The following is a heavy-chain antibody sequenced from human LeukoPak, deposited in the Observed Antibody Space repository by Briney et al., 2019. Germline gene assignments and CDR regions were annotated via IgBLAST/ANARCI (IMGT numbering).Heavy chain of an antibody. D-gene: IGHD3-22*01. CDR1: GFTFSSYT. J-gene: IGHJ4*02. V-gene: IGHV3-23*01. Sequence: QTGGSLRLSCAASGFTFSSYTMSWVRQAPGKGLEWVSAISGSGGSTYYADSVKGRFTISRDNSKNTLYLQMNSLRAEDTAVYYCAKDRFPYYYDSSGYVWGQGTLVTVSS. CDR2: ISGSGGST. CDR3: AKDRFPYYYDSSGYV.